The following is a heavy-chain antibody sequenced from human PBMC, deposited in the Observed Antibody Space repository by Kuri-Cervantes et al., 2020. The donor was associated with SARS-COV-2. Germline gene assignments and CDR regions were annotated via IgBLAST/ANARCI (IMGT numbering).Heavy chain of an antibody. D-gene: IGHD6-13*01. CDR2: IYYSGST. J-gene: IGHJ6*03. Sequence: GSLRLSCTVSGGSISSYYWSWIRQPPGKGLEWIGYIYYSGSTNYNPSLKSRVTISVDTSKNQFSLKLSSVTAADTAVYYCARLFEGANGHLRFWYSSSWSHYYYYMDVWGKGTTVTVSS. CDR1: GGSISSYY. CDR3: ARLFEGANGHLRFWYSSSWSHYYYYMDV. V-gene: IGHV4-59*12.